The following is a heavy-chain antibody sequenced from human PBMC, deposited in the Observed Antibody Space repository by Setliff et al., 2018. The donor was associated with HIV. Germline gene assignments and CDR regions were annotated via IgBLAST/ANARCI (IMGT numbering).Heavy chain of an antibody. CDR1: GRSLSGYY. V-gene: IGHV3-7*01. J-gene: IGHJ4*02. CDR3: ASRPPHETYYAVFDF. CDR2: IKRDGSQK. Sequence: PSETLSLTCAVYGRSLSGYYWSWVRQLPGKGLEWVANIKRDGSQKYYADSVKGRFTISRDNAENSLYLQMNSLRVEDTAIYYCASRPPHETYYAVFDFWGQGTLVTVSS. D-gene: IGHD2-2*01.